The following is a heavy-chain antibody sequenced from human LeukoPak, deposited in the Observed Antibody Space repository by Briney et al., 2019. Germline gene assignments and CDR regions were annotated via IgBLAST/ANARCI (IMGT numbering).Heavy chain of an antibody. Sequence: PGGSLRLSCAASGFTFSSYSMNWVRQAPGKGLEWVSSISSSSSYIYYADSVKGRFTISRDNAKNSLYLQMNSLRAEDTAVYYCAKGRGTTVTAAANYWGQGTLVTASS. V-gene: IGHV3-21*01. J-gene: IGHJ4*02. CDR3: AKGRGTTVTAAANY. D-gene: IGHD4-17*01. CDR1: GFTFSSYS. CDR2: ISSSSSYI.